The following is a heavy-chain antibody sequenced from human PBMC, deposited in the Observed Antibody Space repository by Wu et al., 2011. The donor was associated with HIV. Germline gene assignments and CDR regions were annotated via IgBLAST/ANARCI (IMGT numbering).Heavy chain of an antibody. V-gene: IGHV1-2*02. CDR3: AGRGRSLIDN. D-gene: IGHD3-10*01. CDR1: GYTFTDYH. J-gene: IGHJ4*02. Sequence: QVQLVQSGAEVKKPGASVTVSCKASGYTFTDYHMHWVRQAPGQGPEWMAWINPKNDGTTYAQKFQGRVALTWDTSISTVYMELSGLTSDDTAVYYCAGRGRSLIDNWGQGTLVIVSS. CDR2: INPKNDGT.